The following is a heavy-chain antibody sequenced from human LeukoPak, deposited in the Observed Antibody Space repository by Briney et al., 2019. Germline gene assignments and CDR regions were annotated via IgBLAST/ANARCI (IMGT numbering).Heavy chain of an antibody. CDR3: ARAGPSESSGYYCIDY. D-gene: IGHD3-22*01. CDR2: MNPNSGNT. Sequence: ASVKVSCKASGYTFTSYDINWVRQATGQGLEWMGWMNPNSGNTGYAQKFQGRVTITRNTSISTAYMELSSLRSEDTAVYYCARAGPSESSGYYCIDYWGQGTLVTVSS. CDR1: GYTFTSYD. V-gene: IGHV1-8*03. J-gene: IGHJ4*02.